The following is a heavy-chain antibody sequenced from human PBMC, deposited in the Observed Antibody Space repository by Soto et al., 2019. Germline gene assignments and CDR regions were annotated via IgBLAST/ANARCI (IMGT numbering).Heavy chain of an antibody. CDR3: ARLEGNCSGGSCNYYYYYYMDV. D-gene: IGHD2-15*01. V-gene: IGHV4-31*03. J-gene: IGHJ6*03. CDR1: GGYISSGGYY. CDR2: IYYSGST. Sequence: PSETLSLTCTVAGGYISSGGYYWSWIRKHPGKGLEWIGYIYYSGSTYYNPSLKSRVTISVDTSKNQFSLKLSSVTAADTAVYYCARLEGNCSGGSCNYYYYYYMDVWGKGTTVTVSS.